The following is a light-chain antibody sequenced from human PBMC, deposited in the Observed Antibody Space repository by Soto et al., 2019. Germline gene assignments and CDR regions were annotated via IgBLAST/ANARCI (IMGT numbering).Light chain of an antibody. CDR3: QQYDNLLWT. V-gene: IGKV1-33*01. CDR2: DAS. CDR1: QDISNF. J-gene: IGKJ1*01. Sequence: DIQMTQSPSSLSASIGDRVTITCQASQDISNFLNWYQQKPGKAPKLLIYDASNLETGVPSRFSGSRSGTDFTFTISSLQPEDIATYYCQQYDNLLWTFGPGTTVEIK.